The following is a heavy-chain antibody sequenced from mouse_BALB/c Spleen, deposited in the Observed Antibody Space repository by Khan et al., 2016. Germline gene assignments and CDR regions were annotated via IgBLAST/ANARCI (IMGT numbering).Heavy chain of an antibody. D-gene: IGHD1-1*01. V-gene: IGHV1S56*01. J-gene: IGHJ4*01. CDR3: ARSDLRGAMDY. Sequence: QVQLQQSGPELVKPGASVRISCKASGYTFTSYYIHWVNQRPGQGLEWIGWIYPGNVNSKYHEKFKGKATLTADKSSSTAFMQLSSLTSEDSAFYVCARSDLRGAMDYWGQGTSVTVSS. CDR2: IYPGNVNS. CDR1: GYTFTSYY.